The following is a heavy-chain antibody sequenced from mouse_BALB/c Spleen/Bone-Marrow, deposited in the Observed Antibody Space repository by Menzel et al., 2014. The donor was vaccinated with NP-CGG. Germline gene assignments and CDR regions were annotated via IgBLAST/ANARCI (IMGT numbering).Heavy chain of an antibody. D-gene: IGHD1-2*01. J-gene: IGHJ3*01. CDR1: GYTFTSYW. Sequence: VQLQQSGAELVRPGASVKLSCKASGYTFTSYWINWVKQRPGQGLEWIGNIYPSDSYTNYNQKFKDKATLTVDKSSSTAYMQLSSQTSEDSAVYYCTTSCTTATAYWGQGTLGTVSA. V-gene: IGHV1-69*02. CDR2: IYPSDSYT. CDR3: TTSCTTATAY.